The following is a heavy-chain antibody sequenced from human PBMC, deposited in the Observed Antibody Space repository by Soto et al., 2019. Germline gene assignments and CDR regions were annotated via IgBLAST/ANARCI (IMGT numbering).Heavy chain of an antibody. CDR3: ARLPKGSVVTG. D-gene: IGHD2-21*02. V-gene: IGHV3-48*02. Sequence: PGGSLRLSCVGSGFSFRDDSMNWVRQPAGKGLQWISYISSSSENIYYADSVKGRFTVSRDNAKNTLFLQMNSLRDDDSAIYYCARLPKGSVVTGWGQGSLVTVSS. CDR2: ISSSSENI. J-gene: IGHJ4*01. CDR1: GFSFRDDS.